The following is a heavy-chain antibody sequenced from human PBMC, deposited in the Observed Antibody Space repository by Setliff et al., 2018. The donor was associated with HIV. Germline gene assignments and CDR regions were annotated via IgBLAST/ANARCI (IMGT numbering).Heavy chain of an antibody. CDR1: GYTVTSYA. CDR3: ARARAMTTVTIGGY. D-gene: IGHD4-17*01. J-gene: IGHJ4*02. Sequence: ASVKVACKASGYTVTSYAMHWVRQAPGQRLEWMGWINVGNGDTKYSQKFQGIVTITRDTSARAVYMALSSLRSEDTAVYYCARARAMTTVTIGGYWGQGTLVTVSS. CDR2: INVGNGDT. V-gene: IGHV1-3*01.